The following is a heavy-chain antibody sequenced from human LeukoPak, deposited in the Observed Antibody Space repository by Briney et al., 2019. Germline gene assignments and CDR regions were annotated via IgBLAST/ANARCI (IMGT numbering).Heavy chain of an antibody. V-gene: IGHV1-18*01. CDR3: ARGPYCSGGSCSPDY. CDR1: GYTFTSYG. Sequence: ASVKVSCKASGYTFTSYGISWVRQAPGQGLEWMGWISAHNGNTNYAQKLQGRVTMTTDTSTSTAYMELRSLRSDDTAVYYCARGPYCSGGSCSPDYWGQGTLVTVSS. CDR2: ISAHNGNT. D-gene: IGHD2-15*01. J-gene: IGHJ4*02.